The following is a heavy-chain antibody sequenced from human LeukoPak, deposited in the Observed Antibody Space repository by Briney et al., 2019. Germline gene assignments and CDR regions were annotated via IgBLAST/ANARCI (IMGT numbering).Heavy chain of an antibody. D-gene: IGHD3-16*02. Sequence: GGSLRLSCAASGFTFSSSAMSWVRQAPGKGLEWVSGISGSGGTTYHADSVKGRFTISRDNSNNTLYLQMYSLRAEDTAVYYCARGFELITFGGAIGKLNWFDSWGQGTLVTVSS. CDR1: GFTFSSSA. J-gene: IGHJ5*01. CDR2: ISGSGGTT. CDR3: ARGFELITFGGAIGKLNWFDS. V-gene: IGHV3-23*01.